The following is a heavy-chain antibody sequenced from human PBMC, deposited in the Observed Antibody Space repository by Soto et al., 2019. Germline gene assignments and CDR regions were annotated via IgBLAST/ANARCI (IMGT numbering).Heavy chain of an antibody. Sequence: EVQLVESGGGLVQPGGSLRLSCAASGFTVSSNYMSWVRQAPGKGLEWVSVIYSGGSTYYADSVKGRFTISRDNSKNTLYLQMNSLRAEDTAVYYCARAPMYSRSWLDFDYWGQGTLVTVSS. J-gene: IGHJ4*02. CDR3: ARAPMYSRSWLDFDY. D-gene: IGHD6-13*01. CDR2: IYSGGST. CDR1: GFTVSSNY. V-gene: IGHV3-66*01.